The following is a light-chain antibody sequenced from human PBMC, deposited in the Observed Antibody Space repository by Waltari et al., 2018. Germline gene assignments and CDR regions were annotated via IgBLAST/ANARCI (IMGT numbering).Light chain of an antibody. CDR3: SSYAGNNFYV. J-gene: IGLJ1*01. CDR1: SRDVGYYHY. V-gene: IGLV2-8*01. Sequence: QSALTQPPSASGSPGQSVTISCTGTSRDVGYYHYVSWYQQHPGKAPKLMIFEVSKRFSGVPDRFSGSKSANTASLTVSGLQAEDEADYYCSSYAGNNFYVFGTGTTVTVL. CDR2: EVS.